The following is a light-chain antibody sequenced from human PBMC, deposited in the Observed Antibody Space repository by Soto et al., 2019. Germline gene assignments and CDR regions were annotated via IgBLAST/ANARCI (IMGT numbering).Light chain of an antibody. V-gene: IGLV7-46*01. CDR1: TGAVTSGNY. J-gene: IGLJ3*02. CDR3: LLSYSGTNWV. Sequence: QTVVTQEPSLTVSPGGTVTLTCGSSTGAVTSGNYPYWFQKKPGQAPRTLIYDTTNKQSWTPARFSGSLLGGEAALTLAGAQTDDEADYYCLLSYSGTNWVFGGGTKVTVL. CDR2: DTT.